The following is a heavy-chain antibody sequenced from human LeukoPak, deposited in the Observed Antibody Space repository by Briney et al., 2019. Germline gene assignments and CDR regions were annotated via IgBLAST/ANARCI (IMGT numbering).Heavy chain of an antibody. Sequence: GGSLRLSCAASGFTFSSYAMSWVRQAPGKGLEWVSAISGSGGSTYYADSVKGRFTISRDNSKNTLYLQMNSLRAEDTAVYYCAKGLSGSYWGGIFDYWGQGTLVTVSS. CDR2: ISGSGGST. CDR1: GFTFSSYA. CDR3: AKGLSGSYWGGIFDY. D-gene: IGHD1-26*01. J-gene: IGHJ4*02. V-gene: IGHV3-23*01.